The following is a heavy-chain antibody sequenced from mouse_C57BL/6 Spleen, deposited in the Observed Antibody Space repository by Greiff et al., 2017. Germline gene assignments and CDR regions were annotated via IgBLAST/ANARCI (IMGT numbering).Heavy chain of an antibody. CDR1: GYTFTSYW. V-gene: IGHV1-64*01. CDR2: IHPNSGST. Sequence: QVQLQQSGAELVKPGASVKLSCKASGYTFTSYWMHWVKQRPGQGLEWIGMIHPNSGSTNYNEKFKSKATLTVDKSSSTAYMQLSSLTSEDSAVYYCARNPSYYFDYWGQGTTLTVSS. J-gene: IGHJ2*01. CDR3: ARNPSYYFDY.